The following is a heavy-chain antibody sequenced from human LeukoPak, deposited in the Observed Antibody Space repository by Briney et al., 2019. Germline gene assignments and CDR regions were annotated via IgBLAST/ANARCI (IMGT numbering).Heavy chain of an antibody. CDR1: RFIFSSYN. Sequence: GGSPRLSCAASRFIFSSYNMNWVRQAPGKGLEWVSYISDSSSYTYYADSVKGRFTISRDNAKNSLYLQMNSLRAEDTAVYYCAKDRGRWLQSAWGQGTLVTVSS. J-gene: IGHJ5*02. V-gene: IGHV3-21*04. CDR2: ISDSSSYT. D-gene: IGHD5-24*01. CDR3: AKDRGRWLQSA.